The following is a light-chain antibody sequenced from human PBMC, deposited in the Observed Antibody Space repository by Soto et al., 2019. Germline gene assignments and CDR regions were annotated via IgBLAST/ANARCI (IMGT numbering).Light chain of an antibody. CDR1: QSLRSS. Sequence: ETMMTQSPDTLSVSLGERATLSCRASQSLRSSLAWYQQKPGQAPRLLIYDASTRAPGIPARFSGSGSGTDFTLTISGLQSEDFAVYYCQQYNNWPQTFGQGTKVDIK. CDR2: DAS. CDR3: QQYNNWPQT. V-gene: IGKV3-15*01. J-gene: IGKJ1*01.